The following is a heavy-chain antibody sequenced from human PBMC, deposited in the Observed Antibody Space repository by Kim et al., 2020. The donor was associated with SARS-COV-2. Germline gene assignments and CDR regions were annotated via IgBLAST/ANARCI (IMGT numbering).Heavy chain of an antibody. CDR3: ARGGDLTSTVDPFDY. V-gene: IGHV1-2*06. D-gene: IGHD4-17*01. J-gene: IGHJ4*02. CDR2: INPNSGGT. Sequence: ASVKVSCKASGYTFTGYYMHWVRQAPGQGLEWMGRINPNSGGTNYAQKFQGRVTMTRDTSISTAYMELSRLRSDDTAVYYCARGGDLTSTVDPFDYWGQGTLVTVSS. CDR1: GYTFTGYY.